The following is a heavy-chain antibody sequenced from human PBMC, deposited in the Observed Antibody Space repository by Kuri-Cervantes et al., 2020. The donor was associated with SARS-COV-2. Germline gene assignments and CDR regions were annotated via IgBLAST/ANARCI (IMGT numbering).Heavy chain of an antibody. D-gene: IGHD4-23*01. CDR1: GGSISSSSYY. CDR2: IYYSGST. CDR3: ARVSTTVVTGSYWYFDL. V-gene: IGHV4-30-4*01. J-gene: IGHJ2*01. Sequence: SETLSLTCTVSGGSISSSSYYWSWIRQPPGKGLEWIGYIYYSGSTYYNPSLKSRVTISVDTSKNQFSLKLSSVTAADTAVYYCARVSTTVVTGSYWYFDLWGRGTLVTVSS.